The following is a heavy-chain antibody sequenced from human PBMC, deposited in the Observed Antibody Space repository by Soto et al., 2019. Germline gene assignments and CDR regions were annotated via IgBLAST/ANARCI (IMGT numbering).Heavy chain of an antibody. CDR1: GFTFSSYW. Sequence: GGSLRLSCAASGFTFSSYWMNLVRQAPGKGLEWVANIKQDGSEKYYVDSVKGRFTISRDNTKNSLYLQMNSLRAEDTAVYYCAREQLQVVIPDYWGQGTLVTVSS. CDR2: IKQDGSEK. J-gene: IGHJ4*02. CDR3: AREQLQVVIPDY. D-gene: IGHD6-13*01. V-gene: IGHV3-7*01.